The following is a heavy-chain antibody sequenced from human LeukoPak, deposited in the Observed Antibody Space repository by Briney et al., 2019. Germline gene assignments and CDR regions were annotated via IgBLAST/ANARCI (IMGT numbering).Heavy chain of an antibody. V-gene: IGHV4-31*01. CDR3: ARVKALVCFDY. J-gene: IGHJ4*02. Sequence: SETLSLTCTVSGGSLSSGSYYWAWFRPPPEKGLQWVGYIHGNTFYHPPLQSPITTSFDTTQNQFSLKLRSVTAVDTAVYYCARVKALVCFDYWGRGTLVPVSS. CDR1: GGSLSSGSYY. CDR2: IHGNT. D-gene: IGHD2-8*02.